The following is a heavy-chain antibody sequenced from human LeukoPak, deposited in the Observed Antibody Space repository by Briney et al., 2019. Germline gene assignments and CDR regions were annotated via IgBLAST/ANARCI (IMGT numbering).Heavy chain of an antibody. CDR3: TTDPVPLRYCSSTSCYTMIDI. D-gene: IGHD2-2*02. CDR2: IKSKADGGTT. V-gene: IGHV3-15*01. CDR1: GFTFSNAW. J-gene: IGHJ3*02. Sequence: GGSLRLSCAASGFTFSNAWMSWVRQAPGKGLEWVGRIKSKADGGTTDYAAPVKGRFTISRDDSKNTLYLQMNSLKTEDTAVYYCTTDPVPLRYCSSTSCYTMIDIWGQGTMVTVSS.